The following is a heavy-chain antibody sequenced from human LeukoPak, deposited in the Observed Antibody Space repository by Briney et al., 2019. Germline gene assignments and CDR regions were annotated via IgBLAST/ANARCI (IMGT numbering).Heavy chain of an antibody. CDR1: GGSFSGYY. J-gene: IGHJ4*02. V-gene: IGHV4-34*01. Sequence: SETLSLXCAVYGGSFSGYYWSWIRQPPGKGLESIGEINHSVSTNYNPSLKSRVTISVDTSKNQFSLKLSSVTAADTAVYYCAREGCSSTSCYRLGYWGQGTLVTVSS. CDR3: AREGCSSTSCYRLGY. D-gene: IGHD2-2*01. CDR2: INHSVST.